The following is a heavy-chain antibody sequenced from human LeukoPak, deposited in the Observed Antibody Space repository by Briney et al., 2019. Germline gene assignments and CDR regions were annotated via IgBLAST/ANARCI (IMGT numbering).Heavy chain of an antibody. Sequence: SETLSLTCTVSGGSISSYYWSWLRQPPGKGLEWIGYIYYSGSTNYNPSLKSRVTISVDTSKNQFSLKLSSVTAADTAVYYCAREGQLWSLDYWGQGTLVTVSS. V-gene: IGHV4-59*01. CDR2: IYYSGST. CDR1: GGSISSYY. J-gene: IGHJ4*02. D-gene: IGHD5-18*01. CDR3: AREGQLWSLDY.